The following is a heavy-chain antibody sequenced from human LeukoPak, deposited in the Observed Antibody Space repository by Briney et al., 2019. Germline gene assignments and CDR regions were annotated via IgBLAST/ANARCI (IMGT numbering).Heavy chain of an antibody. J-gene: IGHJ6*02. CDR1: GFIFSSYG. V-gene: IGHV3-33*01. CDR2: IWYDGSNK. CDR3: AREPWELLNYYYGMDV. D-gene: IGHD1-26*01. Sequence: GRSLRLSCAASGFIFSSYGMHWVRQAPGKGLEWVAVIWYDGSNKYYADSVKGRFTISRDNSKNTLYLEMNSLRAEDTAVYNCAREPWELLNYYYGMDVWGQGTTVAVSS.